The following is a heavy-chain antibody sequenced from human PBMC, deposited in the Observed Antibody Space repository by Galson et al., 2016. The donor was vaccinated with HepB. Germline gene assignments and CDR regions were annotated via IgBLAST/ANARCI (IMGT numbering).Heavy chain of an antibody. D-gene: IGHD4-17*01. CDR2: INPSGGST. CDR3: AAHYGDYISPWDY. V-gene: IGHV1-46*01. CDR1: GYTFTSYY. Sequence: SVKVSCKASGYTFTSYYMHWVRQAPGQGLEWMGIINPSGGSTSYAQNLQGRVTMTTDTSTKIVYMEMRNLKYDDTAVYYCAAHYGDYISPWDYWGKGTTVTVSS. J-gene: IGHJ6*04.